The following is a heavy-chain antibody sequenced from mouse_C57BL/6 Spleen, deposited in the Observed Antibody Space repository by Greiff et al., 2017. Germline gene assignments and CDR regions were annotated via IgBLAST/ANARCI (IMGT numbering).Heavy chain of an antibody. CDR3: ARWDTTVVRYFDV. J-gene: IGHJ1*03. V-gene: IGHV1-50*01. D-gene: IGHD1-1*01. CDR1: GYTFTSYW. CDR2: IDPSDNYT. Sequence: QVQLQQPGAELVKPGASVKLSCKASGYTFTSYWMQWVKQRPGQGLEWIGKIDPSDNYTNYNQKFKGKATLTVATSSSTAYMQRSSLTSEDSAVYYCARWDTTVVRYFDVWGTGTTVTVSS.